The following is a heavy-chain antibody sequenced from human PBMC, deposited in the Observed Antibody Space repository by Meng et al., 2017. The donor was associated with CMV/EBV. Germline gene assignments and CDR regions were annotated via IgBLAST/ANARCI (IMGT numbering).Heavy chain of an antibody. Sequence: ASVKVSCKASGYTVTSYYMHWVRQAPGQGLEWMGWINPNSGGTNYAQKFQGRVTMTRDTSISTAYMELSRLRSDDTAVYYCARGGIAVAGTYDYWGQGTLVTVSS. CDR2: INPNSGGT. CDR3: ARGGIAVAGTYDY. V-gene: IGHV1-2*02. D-gene: IGHD6-19*01. J-gene: IGHJ4*02. CDR1: GYTVTSYY.